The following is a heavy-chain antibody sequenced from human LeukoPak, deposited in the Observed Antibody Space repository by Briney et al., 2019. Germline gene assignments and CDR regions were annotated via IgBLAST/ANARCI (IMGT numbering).Heavy chain of an antibody. CDR1: GFTFDDYG. CDR3: ARAWLSYYDSSGYLDAFDI. CDR2: INWNGGST. D-gene: IGHD3-22*01. Sequence: PGGSLRLSCAASGFTFDDYGMSWVRQAPGKGLEWVSGINWNGGSTGYADSVKGRFTISRDNAKNSLYLQMNSLRAEDTALYYCARAWLSYYDSSGYLDAFDIWGQGTMVTVSS. J-gene: IGHJ3*02. V-gene: IGHV3-20*04.